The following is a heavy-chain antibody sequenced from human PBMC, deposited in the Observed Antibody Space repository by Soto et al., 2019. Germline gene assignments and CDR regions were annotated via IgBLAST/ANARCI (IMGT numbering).Heavy chain of an antibody. CDR1: KDCISRGAPS. V-gene: IGHV4-30-2*01. CDR2: IYHSGST. D-gene: IGHD2-2*01. CDR3: ARVPDR. Sequence: ASETLSLTCAVWKDCISRGAPSWSWIRQPPGKGLEWIGYIYHSGSTYYNPSLKSRVTISVDRSKNQFSLKLSSVTAADTAVYYCARVPDRWGQGTLVTVSS. J-gene: IGHJ5*02.